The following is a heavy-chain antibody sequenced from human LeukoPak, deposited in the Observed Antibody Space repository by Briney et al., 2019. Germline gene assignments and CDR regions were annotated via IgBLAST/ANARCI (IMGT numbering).Heavy chain of an antibody. CDR3: ARDRSLVDGDYGVWFDA. J-gene: IGHJ5*02. V-gene: IGHV3-48*04. D-gene: IGHD4-17*01. CDR2: ISSTSTTK. CDR1: GFTLSTYT. Sequence: GGSLTLSCTAPGFTLSTYTMNWVRQAPGKGLEWVSYISSTSTTKYSADSVKGRFTISRDNSKNSLDLQMNRLTAEDTAVYYCARDRSLVDGDYGVWFDAWGQGSLVTVSS.